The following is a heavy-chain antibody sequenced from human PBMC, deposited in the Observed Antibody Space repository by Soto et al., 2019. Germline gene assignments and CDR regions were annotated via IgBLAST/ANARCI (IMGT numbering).Heavy chain of an antibody. CDR1: GGSISSGGYS. D-gene: IGHD3-22*01. J-gene: IGHJ4*02. Sequence: QLQLQESGSGLVKPSQTLSLTCAVSGGSISSGGYSWSWIRQPPGKGLEWIGYIYHSGSTYYNPSLQSRVTISVGRGKIQFSLKLGSVTAADTAVYYCARVGVDYNDSSGNYFAPYYFDYWGQGTLVTVSS. V-gene: IGHV4-30-2*01. CDR2: IYHSGST. CDR3: ARVGVDYNDSSGNYFAPYYFDY.